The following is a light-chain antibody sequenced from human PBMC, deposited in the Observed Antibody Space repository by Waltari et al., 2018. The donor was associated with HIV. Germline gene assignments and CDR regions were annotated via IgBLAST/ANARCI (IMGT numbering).Light chain of an antibody. CDR3: QQASALPLT. CDR1: HDVANY. Sequence: DILMTQSPASLSASLGDRVTMTCRSSHDVANYVSWYQQRPGKPPSLLIYSASTLHIGVPSRFTGAGSGRLFTLTINRLQPEDFASYFCQQASALPLTFGGGTNV. J-gene: IGKJ4*01. V-gene: IGKV1-39*01. CDR2: SAS.